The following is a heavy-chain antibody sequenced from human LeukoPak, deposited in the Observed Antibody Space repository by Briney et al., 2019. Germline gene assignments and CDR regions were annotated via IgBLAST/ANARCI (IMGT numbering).Heavy chain of an antibody. Sequence: SQTLSLTCAVSGDSVSSKNGAWNWIRQSPSRGLEWLGGTYYRSKWYNDYAESMEGRMTLSQDTSKNQYSLHLNSVTPDDTAVYYCARDLGTTGWHTFDYWGQGTLVTVSS. V-gene: IGHV6-1*01. J-gene: IGHJ4*02. CDR1: GDSVSSKNGA. D-gene: IGHD6-19*01. CDR3: ARDLGTTGWHTFDY. CDR2: TYYRSKWYN.